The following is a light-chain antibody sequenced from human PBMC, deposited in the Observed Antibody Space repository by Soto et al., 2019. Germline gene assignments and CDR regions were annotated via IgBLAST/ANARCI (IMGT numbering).Light chain of an antibody. CDR3: CSYAGSYTFGV. CDR2: DVS. Sequence: QSALTQPRSVSGSPGQSVTISCTGTSSDVGGYNYVSWYQQHPGKAPKLMIYDVSKRPSGVPDRFSGSKSGNKASLTISGLQAEDEADYYCCSYAGSYTFGVFGTGTKVTVL. V-gene: IGLV2-11*01. CDR1: SSDVGGYNY. J-gene: IGLJ1*01.